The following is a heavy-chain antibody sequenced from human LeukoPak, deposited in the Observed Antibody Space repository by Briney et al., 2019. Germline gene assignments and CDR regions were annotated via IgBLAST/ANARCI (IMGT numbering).Heavy chain of an antibody. J-gene: IGHJ3*02. CDR1: GFTVSTNY. V-gene: IGHV3-66*01. Sequence: PGGSLRLSCAASGFTVSTNYMSGVRQAAGRVLEWVLIIYSGDATFYEDSVRGKFTISRDNSKNTLYLQMNSLRGEDTAVYYCATDHDYYASGPIWGQGTMVTVSS. D-gene: IGHD3-10*01. CDR2: IYSGDAT. CDR3: ATDHDYYASGPI.